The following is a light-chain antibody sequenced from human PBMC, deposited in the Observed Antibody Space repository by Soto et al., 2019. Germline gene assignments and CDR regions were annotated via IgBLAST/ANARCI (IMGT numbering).Light chain of an antibody. Sequence: IQLTQSPSSLSASVGDRVTIACRASQSISSSLAWYQQKPGKAPKLLIYMASNLQSGVPSRFGGAGSGTEFTLTISSLQPDDFATYYCQQYNTYSRTFGQGTKVDIK. CDR2: MAS. CDR1: QSISSS. V-gene: IGKV1-5*03. CDR3: QQYNTYSRT. J-gene: IGKJ1*01.